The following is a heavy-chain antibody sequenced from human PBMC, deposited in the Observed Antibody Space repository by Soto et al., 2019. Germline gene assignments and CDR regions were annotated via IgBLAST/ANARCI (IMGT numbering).Heavy chain of an antibody. Sequence: ASVKVSCKASGYTFTTYGISWVRQAPGQGLEWMGWISAYSGSTKFAQKLQGRVTMTTDTSTTTAYMELRSLTSDDTAIYYCARDFTKSSSWPYYFDYWGQGTLVTVSS. D-gene: IGHD6-13*01. CDR2: ISAYSGST. J-gene: IGHJ4*02. CDR3: ARDFTKSSSWPYYFDY. V-gene: IGHV1-18*01. CDR1: GYTFTTYG.